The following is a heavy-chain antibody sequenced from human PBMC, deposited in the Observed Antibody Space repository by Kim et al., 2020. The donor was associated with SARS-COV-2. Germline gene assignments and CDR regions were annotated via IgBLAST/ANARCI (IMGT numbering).Heavy chain of an antibody. V-gene: IGHV1-69*13. J-gene: IGHJ6*02. D-gene: IGHD2-2*03. Sequence: SVKVSCKASGGTFSSYAISWVRQAPGQGLEWMGGIIPLFGTANYAQKFQGRVTITADESTSTAYMELSSLRSEDTAVYYCASGYCSSTSCQYLQISWYYGMDVWGQGTTVTVSS. CDR3: ASGYCSSTSCQYLQISWYYGMDV. CDR2: IIPLFGTA. CDR1: GGTFSSYA.